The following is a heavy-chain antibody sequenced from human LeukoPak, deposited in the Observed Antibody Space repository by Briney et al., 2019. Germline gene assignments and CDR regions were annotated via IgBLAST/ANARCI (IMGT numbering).Heavy chain of an antibody. CDR3: ARSPIGLGFFDS. CDR1: GYIFTSYF. CDR2: INPNSGGT. J-gene: IGHJ4*02. D-gene: IGHD7-27*01. Sequence: ASVKVSCKASGYIFTSYFMHWVRQAPGQGLEWMGLINPNSGGTNYAQKFQGRVTMTRDTSISTAYMELNGLKSDDTAVYYCARSPIGLGFFDSWGQGTLVTVAS. V-gene: IGHV1-2*06.